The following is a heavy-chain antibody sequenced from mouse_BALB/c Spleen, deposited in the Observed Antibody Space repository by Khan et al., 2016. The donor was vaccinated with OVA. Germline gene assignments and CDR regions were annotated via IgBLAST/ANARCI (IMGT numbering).Heavy chain of an antibody. CDR1: GYSFTGYF. V-gene: IGHV1-20*02. CDR2: INPYNGDT. J-gene: IGHJ4*01. CDR3: ARSGLRYYAMDY. D-gene: IGHD1-1*01. Sequence: VQLQQSGPELVKPGASVKISCKASGYSFTGYFMNWVMQSHGKSLEWIGRINPYNGDTFYNQKFKGKATLTVDKSSSQAHMELRSRASEDSAVYYCARSGLRYYAMDYWGQGTSVTVSS.